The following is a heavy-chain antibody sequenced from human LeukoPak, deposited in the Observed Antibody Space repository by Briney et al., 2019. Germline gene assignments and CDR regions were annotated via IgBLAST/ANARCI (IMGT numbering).Heavy chain of an antibody. J-gene: IGHJ6*02. CDR1: GGSISGYY. D-gene: IGHD3-16*02. CDR3: ARHDPVGHYRRGMDV. CDR2: IYSTGTT. V-gene: IGHV4-59*08. Sequence: PSETLSLTCAVSGGSISGYYWSWSRQSPEKGLEWIGYIYSTGTTIYNPSLRSRVTMSVDVSKNQISLDLTTVTAADAAIYYCARHDPVGHYRRGMDVWGQGTTVTVPS.